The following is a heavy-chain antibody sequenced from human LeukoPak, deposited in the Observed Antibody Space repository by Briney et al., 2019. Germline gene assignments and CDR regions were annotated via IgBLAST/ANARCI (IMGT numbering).Heavy chain of an antibody. CDR2: ISGSSSNI. CDR3: ARVLVVPLVSIHMDV. V-gene: IGHV3-48*01. CDR1: GFTFSTYS. D-gene: IGHD2-2*01. Sequence: QAGGSLRLSCAASGFTFSTYSMNWVRHAPGEGLEWVSYISGSSSNIYYADSVKGRFTISRDNTKNSLYLQMNTLRAEDTAVYYCARVLVVPLVSIHMDVWGQGTTVTVSS. J-gene: IGHJ6*02.